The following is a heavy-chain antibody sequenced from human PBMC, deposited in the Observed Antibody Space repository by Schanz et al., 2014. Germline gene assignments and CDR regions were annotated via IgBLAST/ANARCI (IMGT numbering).Heavy chain of an antibody. CDR2: FNDGGVNK. CDR3: AKSQGSSFDS. CDR1: GFIFSNYG. V-gene: IGHV3-23*04. D-gene: IGHD6-13*01. J-gene: IGHJ4*02. Sequence: VQLVESGGGVVQPGRSLRLSCAASGFIFSNYGMHWVRQAPGKGLEWVSSFNDGGVNKYYADSVKGRFTISSDNSKSTLYLQMSSLRAEDTAVYYCAKSQGSSFDSWGQGTLVTVSS.